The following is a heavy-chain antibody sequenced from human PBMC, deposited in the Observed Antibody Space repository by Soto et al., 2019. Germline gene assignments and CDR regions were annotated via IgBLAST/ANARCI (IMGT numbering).Heavy chain of an antibody. CDR2: MNPNSGNT. J-gene: IGHJ4*02. D-gene: IGHD3-3*01. Sequence: ASVKVSCKASGYTFTSYDINWVRQATGQGLEWMGWMNPNSGNTGYAQKFQGRVTMTRNTSISTAYMELSSLRSEETAVYYCARAYYDFWRGYNKYIDYWGKATLVTVSS. CDR1: GYTFTSYD. CDR3: ARAYYDFWRGYNKYIDY. V-gene: IGHV1-8*01.